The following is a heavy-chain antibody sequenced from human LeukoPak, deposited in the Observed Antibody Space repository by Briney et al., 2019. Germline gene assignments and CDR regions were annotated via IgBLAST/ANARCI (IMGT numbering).Heavy chain of an antibody. Sequence: SETLSLTCTVSGGSISSYYWSWIRQPAGKGLEWIGRIYTSGSTNYNPSLKSRVTMSVDTSKNQFSLNLSSVTAADTAVYYCASWFGETYYDSSGSNWFDPWGQGTLVTVSS. CDR3: ASWFGETYYDSSGSNWFDP. D-gene: IGHD3-22*01. V-gene: IGHV4-4*07. CDR1: GGSISSYY. CDR2: IYTSGST. J-gene: IGHJ5*02.